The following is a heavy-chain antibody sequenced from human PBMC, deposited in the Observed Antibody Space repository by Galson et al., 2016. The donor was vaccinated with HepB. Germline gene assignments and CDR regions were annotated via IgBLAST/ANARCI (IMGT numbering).Heavy chain of an antibody. CDR3: ARAAPLAVAVTGVGDY. Sequence: SLRLSCAASGFSFSLFPFHWIRQAPGKGLEWVAIILSDGTTDYYADSVKGRFTIARDNSKNTLYLQMNSLRAEDTAVYYCARAAPLAVAVTGVGDYWGQGTLVTVSS. CDR1: GFSFSLFP. J-gene: IGHJ4*02. V-gene: IGHV3-30*04. CDR2: ILSDGTTD. D-gene: IGHD6-19*01.